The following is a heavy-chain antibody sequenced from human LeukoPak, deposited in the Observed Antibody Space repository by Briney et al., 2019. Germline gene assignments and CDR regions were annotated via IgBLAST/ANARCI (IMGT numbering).Heavy chain of an antibody. J-gene: IGHJ4*02. D-gene: IGHD6-19*01. V-gene: IGHV3-30*02. CDR2: IQFDGSKK. Sequence: GGSLRLSCAASGFTFSNYGIHWVRQARGRGRESVAFIQFDGSKKFYADYVKGRFTISRDNSKNTLYLQMNSLRAEDTAVYYCARDSSGWYRLNWGQGTLVPVSS. CDR3: ARDSSGWYRLN. CDR1: GFTFSNYG.